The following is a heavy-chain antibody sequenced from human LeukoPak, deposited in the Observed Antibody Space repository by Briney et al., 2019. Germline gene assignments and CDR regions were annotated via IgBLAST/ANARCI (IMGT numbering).Heavy chain of an antibody. CDR3: ARDSSSWYYFDY. CDR1: GFSVSNNY. V-gene: IGHV3-53*01. J-gene: IGHJ4*02. Sequence: GGSLRLSCVVSGFSVSNNYVSWVRQAPGKGLEWVSNIYGGGSTNYADSVRGRFTISRDNAKNSLYLQMNSLRAEDTAVYYCARDSSSWYYFDYWGQGTLVTVSS. D-gene: IGHD6-13*01. CDR2: IYGGGST.